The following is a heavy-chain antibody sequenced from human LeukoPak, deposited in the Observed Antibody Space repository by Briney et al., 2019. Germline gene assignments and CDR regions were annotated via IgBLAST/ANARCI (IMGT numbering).Heavy chain of an antibody. V-gene: IGHV3-30*02. J-gene: IGHJ2*01. CDR3: AKDISGYFDL. CDR1: GFTFSSSV. Sequence: GRSLRLSCAASGFTFSSSVMHWVRQAPGKGLEWVAFIRYDGSNKYYADSVKGRFTISRDNSKNTLYLQMNSLRAEDTAVYYCAKDISGYFDLWGRGTLVTVSS. CDR2: IRYDGSNK. D-gene: IGHD3-3*02.